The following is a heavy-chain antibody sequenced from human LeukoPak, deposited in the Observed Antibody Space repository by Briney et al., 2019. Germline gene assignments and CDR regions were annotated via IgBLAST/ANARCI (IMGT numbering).Heavy chain of an antibody. CDR1: GGTFSSYA. CDR2: IIPIFGTA. Sequence: GASVKVSCKASGGTFSSYAISWVRQAPGQGLEWMGGIIPIFGTANYAQKFQGRVTITVDESTSTAYMELSSLRSEDTAVYYCARWSSGIAVAEPPGWGQGTLVTVSS. CDR3: ARWSSGIAVAEPPG. D-gene: IGHD6-19*01. V-gene: IGHV1-69*13. J-gene: IGHJ4*02.